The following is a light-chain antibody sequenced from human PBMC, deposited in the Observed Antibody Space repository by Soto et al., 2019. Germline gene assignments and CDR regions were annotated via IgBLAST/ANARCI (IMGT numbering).Light chain of an antibody. V-gene: IGKV1-39*01. CDR3: QQIYSAPLT. J-gene: IGKJ4*01. CDR1: QSITTN. CDR2: AAS. Sequence: DIQMTQSPSSLSASVGERVTITCRASQSITTNLNWYRQKPGKAPKLLIYAASSLQSGVPSRFSGSGSETEFTLSISRLQPEDFATYFCQQIYSAPLTFGGGTKVEIK.